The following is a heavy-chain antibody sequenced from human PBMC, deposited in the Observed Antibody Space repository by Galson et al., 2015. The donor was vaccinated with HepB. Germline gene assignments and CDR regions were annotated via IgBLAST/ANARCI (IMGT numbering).Heavy chain of an antibody. CDR3: ATLYGGKGPYYYYYGMDV. J-gene: IGHJ6*02. V-gene: IGHV1-24*01. Sequence: SVKVSCKVSGYTLTELSMHWVRQAPGKGLEWMGGFDPEDGEAIYAQKFQGRVTMTEDTSTDTAYMELSSLRSEDTAVYYCATLYGGKGPYYYYYGMDVWGQGTTVTVSS. CDR2: FDPEDGEA. CDR1: GYTLTELS. D-gene: IGHD4-23*01.